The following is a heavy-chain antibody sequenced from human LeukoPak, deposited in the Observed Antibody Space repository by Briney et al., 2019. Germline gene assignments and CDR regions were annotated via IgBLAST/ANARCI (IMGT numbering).Heavy chain of an antibody. D-gene: IGHD3-10*01. V-gene: IGHV3-33*01. Sequence: GGSLRLSCAASGFTFSSYGMHWVRQAPGKGLEWVAAIWYDGSNKYYADSVKGRFTISRDNSKNTLYLQMNSLRAEDTAVYYCARVADPFTGAYYFDYWGQGTLVTVSS. J-gene: IGHJ4*02. CDR2: IWYDGSNK. CDR3: ARVADPFTGAYYFDY. CDR1: GFTFSSYG.